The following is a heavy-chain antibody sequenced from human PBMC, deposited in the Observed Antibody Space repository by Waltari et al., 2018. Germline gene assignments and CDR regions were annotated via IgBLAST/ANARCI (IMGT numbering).Heavy chain of an antibody. Sequence: EVQLVESGGGSVQPGGSLRLSCEASGFTFDIFWMSWVRQAPGRGGGWVDKRRQDGGDIYYVDSVKGRFTISRDNAKNSLFLQMNSLRAEDTGIYYCARVLWGWPLDSWGQGTLVTVSS. V-gene: IGHV3-7*01. D-gene: IGHD7-27*01. J-gene: IGHJ4*02. CDR3: ARVLWGWPLDS. CDR1: GFTFDIFW. CDR2: RRQDGGDI.